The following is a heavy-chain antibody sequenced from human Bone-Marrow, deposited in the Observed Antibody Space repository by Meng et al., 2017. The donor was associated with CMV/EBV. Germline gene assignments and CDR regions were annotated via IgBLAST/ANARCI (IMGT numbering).Heavy chain of an antibody. Sequence: SVKVSCKASGGTFSSYAISWVRQAPGQGLEWMGGIIPILGIANYAQKFQGRVTITADKSTSTAYMELSSLRSEDTAVYYCARVIAYYGSGPHLYYYYGMDVRGQGTTVTVSS. J-gene: IGHJ6*02. V-gene: IGHV1-69*10. CDR1: GGTFSSYA. CDR2: IIPILGIA. D-gene: IGHD3-10*01. CDR3: ARVIAYYGSGPHLYYYYGMDV.